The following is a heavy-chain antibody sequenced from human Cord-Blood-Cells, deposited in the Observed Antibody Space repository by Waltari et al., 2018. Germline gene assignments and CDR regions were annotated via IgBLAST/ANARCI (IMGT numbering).Heavy chain of an antibody. CDR3: ARARGWGYFEDGVNWYFDL. CDR2: ISAYNGNT. V-gene: IGHV1-18*01. CDR1: GYTFTSYG. D-gene: IGHD7-27*01. Sequence: QVQLVQSGAEVKKPGASVQVSCKASGYTFTSYGISWVRQAPGQGLEWMGWISAYNGNTNYAQKLQGRVTMTTDTSTSTAYMELRSLRSDDTAVYYCARARGWGYFEDGVNWYFDLWGRGTLVTVSS. J-gene: IGHJ2*01.